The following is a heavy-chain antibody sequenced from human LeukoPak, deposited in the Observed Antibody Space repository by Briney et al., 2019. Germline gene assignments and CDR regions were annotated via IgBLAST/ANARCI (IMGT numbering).Heavy chain of an antibody. CDR1: GYTFTGYY. Sequence: GASVKVSCKASGYTFTGYYMHWVRQAPGQGLEWMGWINPNSGGTNYAQKFQGRVTMTRDTSICTAYMELSRLRSDDTAVYYCARFEYSSSSDGYWGQGTLVTVSS. CDR3: ARFEYSSSSDGY. CDR2: INPNSGGT. J-gene: IGHJ4*02. D-gene: IGHD6-6*01. V-gene: IGHV1-2*02.